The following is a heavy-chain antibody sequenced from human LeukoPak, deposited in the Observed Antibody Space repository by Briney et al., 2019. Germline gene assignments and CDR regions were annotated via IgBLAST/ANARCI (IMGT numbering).Heavy chain of an antibody. V-gene: IGHV1-8*01. CDR3: ARGRRAYCGGDCYPYNWFDP. CDR2: MNPNSGNT. J-gene: IGHJ5*02. CDR1: GYTFTSYD. D-gene: IGHD2-21*02. Sequence: ASVKVSCKASGYTFTSYDINWVRQAPGQGLEWMGWMNPNSGNTGYAQKFQGRDTMTRNTSISTAYMELSSLRSEDTAVYYCARGRRAYCGGDCYPYNWFDPWGQGTLVTVSS.